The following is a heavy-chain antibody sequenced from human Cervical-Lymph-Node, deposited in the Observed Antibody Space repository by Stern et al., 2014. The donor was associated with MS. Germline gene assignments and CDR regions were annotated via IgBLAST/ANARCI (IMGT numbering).Heavy chain of an antibody. CDR1: GFTFSSYS. CDR3: ARDRTGGAVAGSLDY. J-gene: IGHJ4*02. V-gene: IGHV3-48*01. Sequence: EDQLVESGGGLVQPGGSLRLSCAASGFTFSSYSMNWVRQAPGKGLEWLSYISRSFSTIYYADSVKGRFTISRDNAKNTLYLQMNNLSAEDTAVYFCARDRTGGAVAGSLDYWGQGILVTVSS. CDR2: ISRSFSTI. D-gene: IGHD6-19*01.